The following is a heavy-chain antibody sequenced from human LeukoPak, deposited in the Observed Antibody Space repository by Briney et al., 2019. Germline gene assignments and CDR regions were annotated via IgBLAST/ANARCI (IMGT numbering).Heavy chain of an antibody. J-gene: IGHJ4*02. CDR1: GGSISSGSYY. Sequence: SETLSLTCTVSGGSISSGSYYWSWIRQPAGKGLEWIGRIYTSGSTNYNPSLKSRVTISVDTSKNQFSLKLSSVTAADTAVYYCARDYYGSGIKGGFDYWGQGTLVTVSS. CDR2: IYTSGST. D-gene: IGHD3-10*01. CDR3: ARDYYGSGIKGGFDY. V-gene: IGHV4-61*02.